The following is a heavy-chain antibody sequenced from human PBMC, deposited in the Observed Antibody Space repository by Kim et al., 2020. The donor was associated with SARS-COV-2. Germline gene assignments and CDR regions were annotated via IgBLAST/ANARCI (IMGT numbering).Heavy chain of an antibody. Sequence: SQTLSLTCAISGDTVSSNSGVWNWIRQSPSRGLEWLGRTYYRSEWYFDYAVSVRSRITINPDTSHNQFSLHLRSVTPEDTAVYFCARDAPGSSYFDYWSQGTLVTVSS. CDR3: ARDAPGSSYFDY. CDR2: TYYRSEWYF. J-gene: IGHJ4*02. V-gene: IGHV6-1*01. D-gene: IGHD6-13*01. CDR1: GDTVSSNSGV.